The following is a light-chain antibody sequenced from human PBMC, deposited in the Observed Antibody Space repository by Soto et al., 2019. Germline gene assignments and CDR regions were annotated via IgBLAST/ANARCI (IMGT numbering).Light chain of an antibody. CDR2: DVS. CDR1: SSDVGGYNY. CDR3: SSYTSSVVV. Sequence: ALTQPASVSGSPGQSITISCTGTSSDVGGYNYVSWYQQHPGKAPKLMIYDVSNRPSGVSNRFSGSKSGNTASLTISGLQAEDEADYYCSSYTSSVVVFGGGTKLTVL. J-gene: IGLJ2*01. V-gene: IGLV2-14*01.